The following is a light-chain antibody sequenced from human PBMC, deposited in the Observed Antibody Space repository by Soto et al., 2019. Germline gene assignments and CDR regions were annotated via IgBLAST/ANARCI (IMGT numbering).Light chain of an antibody. V-gene: IGKV3-15*01. CDR1: QSVSSN. J-gene: IGKJ2*01. CDR3: QQYNNWPPANT. CDR2: GAS. Sequence: EIVMTQSPATLSVSPGERATLSCRASQSVSSNLAWYQQKPGQAPRLLIYGASTRATGIPARFSGSGSGTEFTLTISSLQSEDFAVYYCQQYNNWPPANTCGQGTKLEIK.